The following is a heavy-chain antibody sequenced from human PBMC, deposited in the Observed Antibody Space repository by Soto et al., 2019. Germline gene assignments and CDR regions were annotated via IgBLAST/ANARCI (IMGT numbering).Heavy chain of an antibody. D-gene: IGHD6-13*01. V-gene: IGHV1-18*01. CDR2: ISAYNGNT. CDR3: ARAQKLRRSSSWWSGYYYGMDV. Sequence: ASVKVSCKASGYTFTGYGISWVRQARGQGLEWMGWISAYNGNTNYAQKLQGRVTMTTDTSTSTAYMELRSLRSDDAAVYYCARAQKLRRSSSWWSGYYYGMDVWGQGTTVTVSS. J-gene: IGHJ6*02. CDR1: GYTFTGYG.